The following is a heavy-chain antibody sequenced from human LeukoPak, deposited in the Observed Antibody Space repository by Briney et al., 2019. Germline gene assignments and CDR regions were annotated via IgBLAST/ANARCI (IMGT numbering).Heavy chain of an antibody. V-gene: IGHV3-7*03. CDR3: ARGGGYYGIDY. Sequence: PGGSLRLSCVGSGFTFSRYWLNWVRQAPGKGLEWVANMNQDGSEIYYLDSVKGRFTISRDNAKNSVYLQMNGLRAEDTAVYFCARGGGYYGIDYWGQGALVTVSS. D-gene: IGHD4-17*01. CDR2: MNQDGSEI. J-gene: IGHJ4*02. CDR1: GFTFSRYW.